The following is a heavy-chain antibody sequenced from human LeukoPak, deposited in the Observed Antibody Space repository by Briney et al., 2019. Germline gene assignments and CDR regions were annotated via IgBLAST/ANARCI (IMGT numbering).Heavy chain of an antibody. J-gene: IGHJ4*02. Sequence: PGGSLRLSCAASGFTFSSYWMHWVRQAPGKGLVWVSRINSDGSSTSYADSVKGRFTISRDNAKNTLYLQMNSLRAEDTAVYYCARERDDYGDLYFDYWGQGTLVTVSS. CDR2: INSDGSST. V-gene: IGHV3-74*01. D-gene: IGHD4-17*01. CDR1: GFTFSSYW. CDR3: ARERDDYGDLYFDY.